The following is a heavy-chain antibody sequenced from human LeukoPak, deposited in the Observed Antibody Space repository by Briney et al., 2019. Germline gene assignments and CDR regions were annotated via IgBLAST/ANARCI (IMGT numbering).Heavy chain of an antibody. D-gene: IGHD5-18*01. Sequence: ASVKVSCTASGYTFPNYDINWVRQATGQGLEWMGWMNFNSGNTGYAQKFQGRVTMTTNTAISTVYMELGSLKSEDTAIYYCAKVGLGNTAIHIWGQGTMVTVSS. V-gene: IGHV1-8*01. CDR3: AKVGLGNTAIHI. CDR2: MNFNSGNT. J-gene: IGHJ3*02. CDR1: GYTFPNYD.